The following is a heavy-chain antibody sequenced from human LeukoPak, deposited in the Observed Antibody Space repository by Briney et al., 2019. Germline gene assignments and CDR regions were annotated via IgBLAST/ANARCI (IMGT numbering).Heavy chain of an antibody. Sequence: PSETLSLTCTVSGGSISSGGYYWSWIRQPPGKGLEWIGYIYYSGSTNYNPSLKSRVTISIDTSKNQFSLKLSSVTAADTAVYYCAGRYDPYYFDYWGQGTLVTVSS. D-gene: IGHD3-16*01. CDR3: AGRYDPYYFDY. CDR2: IYYSGST. J-gene: IGHJ4*02. V-gene: IGHV4-61*08. CDR1: GGSISSGGYY.